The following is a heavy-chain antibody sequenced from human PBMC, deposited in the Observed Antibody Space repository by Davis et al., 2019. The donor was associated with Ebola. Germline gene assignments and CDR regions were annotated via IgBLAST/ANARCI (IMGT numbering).Heavy chain of an antibody. V-gene: IGHV3-30*02. CDR2: VRFAESKK. CDR3: AKGRDGYNYLDF. J-gene: IGHJ4*02. CDR1: GFTFSNYG. D-gene: IGHD5-24*01. Sequence: GESLKISCAASGFTFSNYGMHWVRQAQGKGLEWVAVVRFAESKKYYADSVKGRFTISRDNSKNTLDLQMTSLRPEDTAVYFCAKGRDGYNYLDFWGQGTLVTVSS.